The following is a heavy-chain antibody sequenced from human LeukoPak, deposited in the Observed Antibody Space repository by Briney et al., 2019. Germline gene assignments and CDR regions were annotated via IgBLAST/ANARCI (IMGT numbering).Heavy chain of an antibody. V-gene: IGHV1-69*04. CDR1: GGTFSCYA. D-gene: IGHD6-19*01. J-gene: IGHJ5*02. CDR3: ARERVAGTLRWFDP. Sequence: GASVKVSCKASGGTFSCYAISWVRQAPGQGLEWMGRIIPILGIANYAQKFKGRVTITADKSTSTAYMELSSLRSEDTAVYYCARERVAGTLRWFDPWGQGTLVTVSS. CDR2: IIPILGIA.